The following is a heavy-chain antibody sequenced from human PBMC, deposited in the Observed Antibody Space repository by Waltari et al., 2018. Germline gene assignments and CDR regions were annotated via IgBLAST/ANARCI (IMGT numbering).Heavy chain of an antibody. D-gene: IGHD4-17*01. CDR2: IYYSGST. Sequence: LQLQESGPGLVKPSETLSLTCTVSGGSITSSSYYWGWIRQPPGKGLVWIGSIYYSGSTYSNPSRKSRVTISVDTSKNQFSLKLSSVTAADTAVYYCARQTTDAFDIWGQGTMVTVSS. V-gene: IGHV4-39*01. CDR3: ARQTTDAFDI. CDR1: GGSITSSSYY. J-gene: IGHJ3*02.